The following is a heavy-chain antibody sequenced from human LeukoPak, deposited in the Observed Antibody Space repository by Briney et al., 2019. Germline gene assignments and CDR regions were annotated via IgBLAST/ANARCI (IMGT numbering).Heavy chain of an antibody. V-gene: IGHV4-39*07. CDR2: INHSGST. D-gene: IGHD2-2*02. Sequence: PSETLSLTCTVSGGSISSSSYYWGWIRQPPGKGLEWIGEINHSGSTNYNPSLKSRVTISVDTSKNQFSLKLSSVTAADTAVYYCARAPLVPAAISTFYYYGMDVWGQGTTVTVSS. CDR1: GGSISSSSYY. J-gene: IGHJ6*02. CDR3: ARAPLVPAAISTFYYYGMDV.